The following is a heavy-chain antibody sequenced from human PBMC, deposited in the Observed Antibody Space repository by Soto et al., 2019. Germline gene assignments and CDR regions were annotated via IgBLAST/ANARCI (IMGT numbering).Heavy chain of an antibody. CDR2: ISGSGGST. V-gene: IGHV3-23*01. CDR1: GFTFSIYA. Sequence: GGSLRLSCAASGFTFSIYAMTWVRQAPGKGLEWVSTISGSGGSTYYADSVKGRFTISRDNSQNTLYLQMNSLRAEDTAVYYCAKSKGVPGWFDPWGQGTLVTVSS. CDR3: AKSKGVPGWFDP. D-gene: IGHD6-6*01. J-gene: IGHJ5*02.